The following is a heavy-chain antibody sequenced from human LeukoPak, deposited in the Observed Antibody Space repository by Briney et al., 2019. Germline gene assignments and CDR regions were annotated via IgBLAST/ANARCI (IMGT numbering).Heavy chain of an antibody. CDR1: GGSISSGGYY. J-gene: IGHJ4*02. CDR3: ARHIPHGGGLDY. D-gene: IGHD2-15*01. Sequence: PSETLSLTCTVSGGSISSGGYYWSWIRQPPGKGLEWIGYIDYSGSTNYNPSLKSRVTISVDTSKNQFSLNLSSVTAADTAVYYCARHIPHGGGLDYWGQGTLVTVSS. CDR2: IDYSGST. V-gene: IGHV4-61*08.